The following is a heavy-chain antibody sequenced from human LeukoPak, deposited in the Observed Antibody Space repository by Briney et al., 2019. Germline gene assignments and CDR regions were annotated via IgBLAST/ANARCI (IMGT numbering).Heavy chain of an antibody. J-gene: IGHJ3*02. CDR1: GFTFSSYS. Sequence: GGSLRLSCAASGFTFSSYSMNWVRQAPGKGLEWVSYIRSGGSPIYYADSVKGRFTISRDNAKNSLYLQMNSLRAEDTAVYYCATPKGRFFRAFDIWGQGTMVTVSS. CDR2: IRSGGSPI. D-gene: IGHD3-10*01. V-gene: IGHV3-48*04. CDR3: ATPKGRFFRAFDI.